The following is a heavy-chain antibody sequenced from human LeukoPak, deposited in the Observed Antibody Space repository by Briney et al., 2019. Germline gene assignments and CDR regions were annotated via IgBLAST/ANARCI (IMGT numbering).Heavy chain of an antibody. CDR3: AKEWAYDSSGPQDY. CDR1: GFTFSSYA. J-gene: IGHJ4*02. CDR2: ISGSGGST. V-gene: IGHV3-23*01. Sequence: GGSLRLSCAASGFTFSSYAMSWVRQAPGKGLEWVSAISGSGGSTYYADSVKGWFTISRDNSKNTLYLQMNSLRAEDTAVYYCAKEWAYDSSGPQDYWGQGTLVTVSS. D-gene: IGHD3-22*01.